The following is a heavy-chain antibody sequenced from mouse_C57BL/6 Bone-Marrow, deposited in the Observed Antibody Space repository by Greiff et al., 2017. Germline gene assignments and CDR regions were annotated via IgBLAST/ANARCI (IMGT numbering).Heavy chain of an antibody. CDR3: ARHGGGNYPFAY. CDR1: GFSLTSYG. D-gene: IGHD2-1*01. Sequence: QVHVKQSGPGLVAPSQSLSITCTVSGFSLTSYGVHWVRQPPGKGLEWLVVIWSDGSTTYNSALKSRLSISKDNSKSQVFLKMNSLQTDDTAMYYCARHGGGNYPFAYWGQGTLVTVSA. J-gene: IGHJ3*01. V-gene: IGHV2-6-1*01. CDR2: IWSDGST.